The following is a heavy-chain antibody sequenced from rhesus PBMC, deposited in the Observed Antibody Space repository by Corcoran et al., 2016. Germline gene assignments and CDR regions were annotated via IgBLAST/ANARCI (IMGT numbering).Heavy chain of an antibody. CDR2: IAGDNRNT. CDR3: TRAAGRADGPFFDP. D-gene: IGHD6-25*01. CDR1: GDSFSRHW. J-gene: IGHJ4*01. Sequence: QVQLQESGPGLVRPSETLSLTCAVPGDSFSRHWWSWVRQPPGKGLEWIGEIAGDNRNTKCNPYLKSRVTISKDASQHQLSLRLNSLTAADTAVYYCTRAAGRADGPFFDPWGQGVLVTVSS. V-gene: IGHV4-80*01.